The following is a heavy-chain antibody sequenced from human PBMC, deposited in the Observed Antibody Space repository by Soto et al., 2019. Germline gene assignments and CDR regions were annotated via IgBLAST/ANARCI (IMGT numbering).Heavy chain of an antibody. CDR1: GFTFSSYG. CDR2: ISSRSSYI. Sequence: EVQLVESGGGLVKPGGSLRLSCVGSGFTFSSYGLHWVRQAPGKGLEWVSSISSRSSYIYYADSVKGRFTISRDNAKRSLFLQMNTLRAEDTAMYYCVSGWQLKDYYAMDVWGQGTTVTVSS. J-gene: IGHJ6*02. V-gene: IGHV3-21*01. CDR3: VSGWQLKDYYAMDV. D-gene: IGHD1-1*01.